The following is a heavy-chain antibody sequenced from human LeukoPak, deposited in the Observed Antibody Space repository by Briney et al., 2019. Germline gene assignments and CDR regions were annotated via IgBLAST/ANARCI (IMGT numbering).Heavy chain of an antibody. Sequence: MSSETLSLTCTVSGGSISSSSYYWGWIRQPPGKGLEWIGSIYYSGSTYYNPSLKSRVTISVDTSKNQFSLKLSSVTAADTAVYYCARLDYYGSGNPTLFDYWGQGTLVTVSS. CDR1: GGSISSSSYY. J-gene: IGHJ4*02. CDR2: IYYSGST. D-gene: IGHD3-10*01. V-gene: IGHV4-39*01. CDR3: ARLDYYGSGNPTLFDY.